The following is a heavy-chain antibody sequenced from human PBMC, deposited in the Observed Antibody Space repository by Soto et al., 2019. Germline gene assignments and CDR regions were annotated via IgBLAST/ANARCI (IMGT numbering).Heavy chain of an antibody. CDR1: GGSISSGGYY. CDR3: ARDFWSGFRSYYMDV. CDR2: IYYSGST. D-gene: IGHD3-3*01. J-gene: IGHJ6*03. Sequence: PSETLSLTCTVSGGSISSGGYYWSWIRQRPGKGLEWIGYIYYSGSTYYNPSLKSRVTISVDTSKNQFSLKLSSVTAADTAVYYCARDFWSGFRSYYMDVWGKGTTVTVSS. V-gene: IGHV4-31*03.